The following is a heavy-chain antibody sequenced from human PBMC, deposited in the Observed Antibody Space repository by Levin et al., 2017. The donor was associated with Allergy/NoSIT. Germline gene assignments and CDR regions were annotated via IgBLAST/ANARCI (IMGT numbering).Heavy chain of an antibody. J-gene: IGHJ3*02. CDR3: ARPPRGSDSDAFDI. CDR1: GFTFSSYS. CDR2: ISSSSSYI. D-gene: IGHD1-26*01. V-gene: IGHV3-21*01. Sequence: GGSLRLSCAASGFTFSSYSMNWVRQAPGKGLEWVSSISSSSSYIYYADSVKGRFTISRDNAKNSLYLQMNSLRAEDTAVYYCARPPRGSDSDAFDIWGQGTMVTVSS.